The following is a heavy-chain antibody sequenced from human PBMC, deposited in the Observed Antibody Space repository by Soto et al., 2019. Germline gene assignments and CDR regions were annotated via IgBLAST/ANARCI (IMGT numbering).Heavy chain of an antibody. V-gene: IGHV3-30*03. CDR2: ISYDGSNK. CDR1: GFPFSRCG. D-gene: IGHD6-19*01. CDR3: AIDLVHSRGWYCFVGMEV. Sequence: QVQLVESGGGVVQPGMSLRLSCAASGFPFSRCGMHWVRQAPGKGLEWVAVISYDGSNKYYADSVKGRFTISRDNSKNTLSLQMNSLRAEDTAVYYCAIDLVHSRGWYCFVGMEVW. J-gene: IGHJ6*01.